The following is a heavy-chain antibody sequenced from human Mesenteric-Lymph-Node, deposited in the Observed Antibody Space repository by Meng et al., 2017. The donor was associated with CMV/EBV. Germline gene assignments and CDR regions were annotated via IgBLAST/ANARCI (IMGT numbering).Heavy chain of an antibody. Sequence: GESLKISCAASGFTFGDYGVGWVRQAPGKGLQWVSGISWNGGLIGYADSVKGRFTIFRDNAKNSLYLQMNNLRAEDTAFYYCARNEGPWGQGTLVTVSS. J-gene: IGHJ5*02. CDR2: ISWNGGLI. V-gene: IGHV3-20*04. CDR1: GFTFGDYG. CDR3: ARNEGP.